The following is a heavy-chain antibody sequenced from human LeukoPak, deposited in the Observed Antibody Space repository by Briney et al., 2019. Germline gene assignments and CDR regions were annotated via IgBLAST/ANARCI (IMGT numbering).Heavy chain of an antibody. Sequence: GGSLRLSCAASGFTFSSYSMNWVRQAPGKGLEWVSSISSSSSYIYYADSVKGRFTISRDNAENSLYLQMNSLRDEDTAVYYCVKPGEGDYWGRGTLVTVSS. CDR2: ISSSSSYI. J-gene: IGHJ4*02. CDR1: GFTFSSYS. V-gene: IGHV3-21*01. D-gene: IGHD3-16*01. CDR3: VKPGEGDY.